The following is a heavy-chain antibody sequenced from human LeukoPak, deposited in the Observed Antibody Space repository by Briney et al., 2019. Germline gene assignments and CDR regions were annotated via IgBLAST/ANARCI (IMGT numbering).Heavy chain of an antibody. Sequence: GASVTVSCKASGYTFTSYDINWVRQAPGQGLEWMGWMNPNSGNTGYAQKFQGRVTMTRNTSISTAYMELSSLRSEDTAVYYCARGSRGRRAPGYWGQGTLVTVSS. D-gene: IGHD1-26*01. V-gene: IGHV1-8*01. CDR1: GYTFTSYD. CDR3: ARGSRGRRAPGY. J-gene: IGHJ4*02. CDR2: MNPNSGNT.